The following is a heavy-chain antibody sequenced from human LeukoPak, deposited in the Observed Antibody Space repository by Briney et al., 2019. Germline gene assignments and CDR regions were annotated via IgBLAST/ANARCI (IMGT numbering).Heavy chain of an antibody. J-gene: IGHJ4*02. Sequence: PGGSLRLSCAASGFTFSSYWMHWVRQAPGKGLVWVSQICTDETTIRNADSVKGRFTISRDNAKDTLYLQMSSLRVEDTAVYYCARSRFLEWLVDYWGQGTLVTVSS. D-gene: IGHD3-3*01. CDR1: GFTFSSYW. V-gene: IGHV3-74*01. CDR3: ARSRFLEWLVDY. CDR2: ICTDETTI.